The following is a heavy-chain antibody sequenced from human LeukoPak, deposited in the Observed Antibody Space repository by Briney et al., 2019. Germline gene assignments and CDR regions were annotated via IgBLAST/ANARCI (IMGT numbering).Heavy chain of an antibody. Sequence: SETLSLTCTVSGGSISGYYWSWIRQPPGKGLEWIGYIYYSGSTNYNPSLKSRVTISVDTSKNQFSLKLSSVTAADTAVYYCARDVGSGWFGWFDPWGQGTLVTVSS. V-gene: IGHV4-59*01. J-gene: IGHJ5*02. CDR3: ARDVGSGWFGWFDP. CDR1: GGSISGYY. CDR2: IYYSGST. D-gene: IGHD6-19*01.